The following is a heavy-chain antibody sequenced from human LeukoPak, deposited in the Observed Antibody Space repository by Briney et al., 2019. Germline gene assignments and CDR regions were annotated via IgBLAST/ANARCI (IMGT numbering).Heavy chain of an antibody. D-gene: IGHD6-6*01. Sequence: SETLSLTCTVSGGSISSGDYYWSWIRQPPGKGLEWIGYIYYSGSTYYNPSLKSRVTISVDTSKNQFSLKLSSVTAADTAVYYCASRMIEYSSSSVRYYFDYWGQGTLVTVSS. V-gene: IGHV4-30-4*08. CDR2: IYYSGST. CDR3: ASRMIEYSSSSVRYYFDY. CDR1: GGSISSGDYY. J-gene: IGHJ4*02.